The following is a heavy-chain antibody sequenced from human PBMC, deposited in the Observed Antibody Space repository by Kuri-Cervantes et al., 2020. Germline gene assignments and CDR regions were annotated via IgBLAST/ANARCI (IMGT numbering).Heavy chain of an antibody. CDR3: ARSRYYFNSYYYYYMDV. Sequence: LSLTCAASGYTFSDYYMTWIRQAPGKGLEWVSLISSSNNYIYYADSVKGRFTISRDNVKNLLYLQMDSLRAEDTAVYYCARSRYYFNSYYYYYMDVWGKGTTVTVSS. J-gene: IGHJ6*03. CDR1: GYTFSDYY. CDR2: ISSSNNYI. D-gene: IGHD2/OR15-2a*01. V-gene: IGHV3-11*06.